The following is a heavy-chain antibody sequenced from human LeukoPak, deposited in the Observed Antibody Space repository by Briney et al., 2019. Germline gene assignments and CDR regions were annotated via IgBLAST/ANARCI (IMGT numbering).Heavy chain of an antibody. J-gene: IGHJ6*03. V-gene: IGHV1-8*01. CDR3: ARMDPYGSGSYRHYYYYMDV. CDR2: MNPNSGNT. Sequence: ASVKVSCKASGYTFTSYDINWVRQATGQGLEWMGWMNPNSGNTGYAQKFQGRVTMTRNTSISTAYMELSSLRSEDTAVYYCARMDPYGSGSYRHYYYYMDVWGKGTTVTISS. CDR1: GYTFTSYD. D-gene: IGHD3-10*01.